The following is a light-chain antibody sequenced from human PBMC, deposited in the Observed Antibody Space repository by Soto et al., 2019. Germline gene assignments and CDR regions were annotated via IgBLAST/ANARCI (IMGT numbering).Light chain of an antibody. J-gene: IGKJ4*01. CDR3: QQAHIFPLT. CDR2: AAS. CDR1: QDVNTW. V-gene: IGKV1-12*01. Sequence: DIQMTQSPSSLSASVGDRVTITCRASQDVNTWLAWYHQKPGRAPNLLIFAASSLQSGVPSRFSGNGSGTHFTLSISSLQPEDFATYYCQQAHIFPLTFGGGTKVEIK.